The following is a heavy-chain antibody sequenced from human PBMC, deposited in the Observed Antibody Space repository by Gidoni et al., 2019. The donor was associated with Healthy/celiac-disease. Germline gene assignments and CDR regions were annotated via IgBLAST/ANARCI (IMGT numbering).Heavy chain of an antibody. CDR2: ITPHSGGT. J-gene: IGHJ4*02. Sequence: QVQLVQSGAEVKKPGASVKVSCKASGYTFTGYYMHWVRQAPGQGLEWMGRITPHSGGTNYAQKFQGRVTMTRDTSISTAYMELSRQRSDDTAVYYCARLSSGHNAGFDYWGQGTLVTVSS. CDR1: GYTFTGYY. CDR3: ARLSSGHNAGFDY. D-gene: IGHD6-19*01. V-gene: IGHV1-2*06.